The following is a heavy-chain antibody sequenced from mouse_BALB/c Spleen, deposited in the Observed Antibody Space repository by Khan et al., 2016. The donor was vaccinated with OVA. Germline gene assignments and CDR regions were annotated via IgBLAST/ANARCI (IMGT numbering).Heavy chain of an antibody. J-gene: IGHJ2*01. CDR1: GYSITSGYG. V-gene: IGHV3-2*02. CDR3: ARTARIKY. D-gene: IGHD1-2*01. Sequence: VQLKESGPGLVKPSQSLSLTCTVTGYSITSGYGWNWIRQFPGNKLEWMGYISYNGSTNYNPSFKSRISITRDTSKNQFFLQLNSVTTEDTATYYCARTARIKYWGQGTTLTVSS. CDR2: ISYNGST.